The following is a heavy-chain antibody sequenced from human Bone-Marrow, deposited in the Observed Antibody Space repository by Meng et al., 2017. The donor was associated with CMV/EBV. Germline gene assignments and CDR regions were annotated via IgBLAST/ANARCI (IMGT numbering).Heavy chain of an antibody. CDR1: GFTFSSYS. CDR2: ISSSGTYI. CDR3: ARDVSPRSSSYFATHYFYALDV. J-gene: IGHJ6*02. V-gene: IGHV3-21*01. Sequence: GESLKISCAASGFTFSSYSMNWVRQAPGKGLEWVSSISSSGTYIYYADSVKGRFTISRDNAQNSLYLQMNSLRAEDTAVYYCARDVSPRSSSYFATHYFYALDVWGQGTTVTVSS. D-gene: IGHD2/OR15-2a*01.